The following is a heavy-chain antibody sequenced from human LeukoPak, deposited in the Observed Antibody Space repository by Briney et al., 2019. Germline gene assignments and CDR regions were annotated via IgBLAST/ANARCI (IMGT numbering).Heavy chain of an antibody. Sequence: GGSLRLSCAASGFTFSSYSMNWVRQAPGKGLEWVSSISSSSSYIYYADSVKGRFTIPRDNAKNSLYLQMNSLRAEDTAVYYCAREAAPLDAFDIWGQGTMVTVSS. CDR3: AREAAPLDAFDI. D-gene: IGHD6-13*01. CDR1: GFTFSSYS. CDR2: ISSSSSYI. J-gene: IGHJ3*02. V-gene: IGHV3-21*01.